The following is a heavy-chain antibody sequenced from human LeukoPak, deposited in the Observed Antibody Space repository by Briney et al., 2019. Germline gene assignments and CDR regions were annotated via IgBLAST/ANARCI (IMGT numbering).Heavy chain of an antibody. Sequence: GGSLRLSCAASGFTFSSYGMHWVRQAPGKGLEWVAVISYDGSNKYYADSVKGRFTISRDNSKNTLYLQMNSLRAEDTAVYYCATDHRLRYFDYWGQGTLVTVSS. CDR3: ATDHRLRYFDY. CDR2: ISYDGSNK. V-gene: IGHV3-30*03. CDR1: GFTFSSYG. J-gene: IGHJ4*02. D-gene: IGHD3-9*01.